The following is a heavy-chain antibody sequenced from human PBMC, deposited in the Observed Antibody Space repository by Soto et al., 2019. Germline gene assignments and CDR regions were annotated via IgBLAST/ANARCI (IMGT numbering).Heavy chain of an antibody. J-gene: IGHJ4*02. D-gene: IGHD6-13*01. V-gene: IGHV4-39*01. CDR2: IYYSGST. Sequence: SETLSLTCAVSGGAISSTNWWSWVRQPPGKGLEWIGSIYYSGSTYYNPSLKSRVTISVDTSKNQFSLKLSSVTAADTAVYYCAKGIAAAGTFDYWGQGTLVTVSS. CDR3: AKGIAAAGTFDY. CDR1: GGAISSTNW.